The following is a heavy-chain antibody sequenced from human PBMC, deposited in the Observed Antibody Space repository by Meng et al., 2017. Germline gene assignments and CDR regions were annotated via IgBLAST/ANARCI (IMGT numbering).Heavy chain of an antibody. J-gene: IGHJ4*02. CDR3: ARDFDY. CDR1: GFIVSNYE. Sequence: QVVWSGGDVVPPGRSLTLSFAASGFIVSNYEMHWVRQAPGKGLEWVACITKDGSRKYYLGSVRGRFTISRDNSKNTLYLEMNSLRSEDTALYYCARDFDYWGQGTLVTVSP. V-gene: IGHV3-30*16. CDR2: ITKDGSRK.